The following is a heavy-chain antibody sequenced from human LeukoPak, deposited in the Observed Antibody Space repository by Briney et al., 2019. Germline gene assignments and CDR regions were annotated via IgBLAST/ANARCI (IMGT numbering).Heavy chain of an antibody. Sequence: SETLSLTCTVSGGSISSGSYYWSWIRQPAGKGLEWIGRIYTSGSTNYNPSLKSRVTISVDMSKNQFSLKLSSVTAADTAVYYCARGSSSWPFDYWGQGTLVTVSS. D-gene: IGHD6-13*01. CDR1: GGSISSGSYY. CDR3: ARGSSSWPFDY. J-gene: IGHJ4*02. V-gene: IGHV4-61*02. CDR2: IYTSGST.